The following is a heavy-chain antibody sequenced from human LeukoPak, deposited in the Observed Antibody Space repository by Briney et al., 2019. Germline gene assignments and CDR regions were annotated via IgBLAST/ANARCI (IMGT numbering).Heavy chain of an antibody. CDR3: AKDVEMATILAGFGFDY. CDR2: ISGSGGST. V-gene: IGHV3-23*01. CDR1: GFTFSSYA. Sequence: SGGSLRLSCAASGFTFSSYAMSWVRQAPGKGLEWVSAISGSGGSTYYADSVKGRFTISRDNSKNTLYLQMNSLRAEDTAVYYCAKDVEMATILAGFGFDYWGQGTLVTVSS. J-gene: IGHJ4*02. D-gene: IGHD5-24*01.